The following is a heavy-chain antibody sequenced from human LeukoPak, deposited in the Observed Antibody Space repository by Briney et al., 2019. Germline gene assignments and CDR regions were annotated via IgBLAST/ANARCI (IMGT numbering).Heavy chain of an antibody. Sequence: SETLSLTCTVSGGSISSYYWSWIRQPRGKGLEWIGYIYHSGSTFYNPSLKSRVTISVDRSKNQFSLKLTSVTAADTAVYYCARDRDYGDYGVHAFDIWGQGTVVTVSS. CDR1: GGSISSYY. J-gene: IGHJ3*02. CDR3: ARDRDYGDYGVHAFDI. D-gene: IGHD4-17*01. V-gene: IGHV4-59*12. CDR2: IYHSGST.